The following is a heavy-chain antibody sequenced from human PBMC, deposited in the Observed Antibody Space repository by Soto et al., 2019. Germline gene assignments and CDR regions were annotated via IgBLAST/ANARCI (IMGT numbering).Heavy chain of an antibody. CDR1: GFTFSNYG. CDR3: ARGPGTTCETRFDY. Sequence: QVQLVESGGGVVQPGRSLRLSCAASGFTFSNYGMHWVRQAPGKGLEWVAVIWYDGSNKYYADSVKGRFTISRDNSKNTLYRQMNSLKAEDTAVYCCARGPGTTCETRFDYWGQGALVTVSS. CDR2: IWYDGSNK. D-gene: IGHD1-1*01. J-gene: IGHJ4*02. V-gene: IGHV3-33*01.